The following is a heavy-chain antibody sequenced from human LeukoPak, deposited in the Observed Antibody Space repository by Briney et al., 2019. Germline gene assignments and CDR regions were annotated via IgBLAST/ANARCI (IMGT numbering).Heavy chain of an antibody. CDR1: GFTFTGYY. CDR3: ARRAFDTFDI. J-gene: IGHJ3*02. CDR2: MNPNSGNT. V-gene: IGHV1-8*03. D-gene: IGHD3-3*02. Sequence: ASVKVSCKASGFTFTGYYMHWVRQAPGQGLEWMGWMNPNSGNTGFAQKFHGRVTITRNTSISTAYMELSSLRSEDTAVYYCARRAFDTFDIWGQGTMVTVSS.